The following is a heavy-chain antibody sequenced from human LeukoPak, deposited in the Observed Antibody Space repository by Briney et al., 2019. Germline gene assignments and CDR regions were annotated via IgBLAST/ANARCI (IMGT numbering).Heavy chain of an antibody. D-gene: IGHD2-21*02. J-gene: IGHJ4*02. V-gene: IGHV3-48*02. CDR1: GFSFSSYD. Sequence: GGSLRLSCTASGFSFSSYDINWVRQAPGKGLEWISYIRSTRRNIYYSDSVKGRFTISRDNAKNLVYLQMNGLRDDDTAVYYCARDLSDVTLDYWGQGTLVTVSS. CDR2: IRSTRRNI. CDR3: ARDLSDVTLDY.